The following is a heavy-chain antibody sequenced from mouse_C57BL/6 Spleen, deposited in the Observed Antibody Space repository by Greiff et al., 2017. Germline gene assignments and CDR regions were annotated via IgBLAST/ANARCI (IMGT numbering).Heavy chain of an antibody. CDR1: GYSFTSYY. CDR2: IYPGSGNT. J-gene: IGHJ4*01. CDR3: ARSGLLSYAMDY. D-gene: IGHD2-10*01. Sequence: QVTLKESGPELVKPGASVKISCKASGYSFTSYYIHWVKQRPGQGLEWIGWIYPGSGNTKYNEKFKGKATLTADTSSSTAYMQLSSLTSEDSAVYYCARSGLLSYAMDYWGQGTSVTVSS. V-gene: IGHV1-66*01.